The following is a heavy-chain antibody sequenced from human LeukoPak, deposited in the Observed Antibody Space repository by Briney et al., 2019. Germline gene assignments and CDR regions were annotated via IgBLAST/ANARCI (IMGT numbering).Heavy chain of an antibody. Sequence: GGSLRLSCAASGFTFDDYAMHWVRQAPGKGLEWVSLISGDGGSTYYADSVKGRFTISRDNSKNSLYLQMNSLRTEDTALYYCAKDSGPLFVEMATMYFDYWGQETLVTVSS. J-gene: IGHJ4*02. V-gene: IGHV3-43*02. CDR2: ISGDGGST. CDR1: GFTFDDYA. CDR3: AKDSGPLFVEMATMYFDY. D-gene: IGHD5-24*01.